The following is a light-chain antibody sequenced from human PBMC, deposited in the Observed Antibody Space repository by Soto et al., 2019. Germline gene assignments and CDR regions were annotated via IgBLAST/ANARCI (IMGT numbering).Light chain of an antibody. V-gene: IGLV1-40*01. Sequence: QAVVTQPPSVSGAPGQRVTISCTGSSFNIGAGYDVHWYQHLPGTAPKVLIYGNNNRPSGVPDRFSGSKSATSASLAITGLQAEDEADYYCQSYDSSLSGSVFGTGTKVTVL. CDR2: GNN. J-gene: IGLJ1*01. CDR1: SFNIGAGYD. CDR3: QSYDSSLSGSV.